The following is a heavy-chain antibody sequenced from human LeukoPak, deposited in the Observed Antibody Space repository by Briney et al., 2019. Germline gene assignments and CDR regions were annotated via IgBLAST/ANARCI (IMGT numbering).Heavy chain of an antibody. CDR1: GFTFDDYG. CDR2: INWNGGST. Sequence: GGSLRLSCAASGFTFDDYGMSCVRQSPGKGLEWVSGINWNGGSTGYADSVKGRFTISRDNAKNSLYLQMNSLRAEDTALYHCARESAYCGGDCLDYWGQGTLVTVSS. J-gene: IGHJ4*02. V-gene: IGHV3-20*01. D-gene: IGHD2-21*02. CDR3: ARESAYCGGDCLDY.